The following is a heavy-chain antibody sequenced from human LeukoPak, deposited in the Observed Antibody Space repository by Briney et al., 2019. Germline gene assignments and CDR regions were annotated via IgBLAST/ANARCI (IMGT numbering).Heavy chain of an antibody. CDR1: GGSISSYY. CDR2: IYYSGST. V-gene: IGHV4-59*01. Sequence: SETLSLTCTVSGGSISSYYWSWIRQPPGKGLEWIGYIYYSGSTHYNPSLKSRVTISVDTSKNQFSLRLSSVTAADTSVYYCARGTGMDVWGQGTTVTVSS. CDR3: ARGTGMDV. J-gene: IGHJ6*02.